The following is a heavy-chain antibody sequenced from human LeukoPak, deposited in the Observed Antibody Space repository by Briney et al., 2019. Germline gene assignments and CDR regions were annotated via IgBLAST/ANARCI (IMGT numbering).Heavy chain of an antibody. J-gene: IGHJ4*02. D-gene: IGHD3-10*01. CDR2: IHASGTT. CDR1: GGSISSYF. CDR3: ARDGADVYGRAFDY. V-gene: IGHV4-4*07. Sequence: SETLSLTCNVSGGSISSYFWTWIRQPAGKGLERIGRIHASGTTNYNSSLKSRVSMSVDTSKNQFSLKLTSVTAADTAVYFCARDGADVYGRAFDYWGQGTLVSVSS.